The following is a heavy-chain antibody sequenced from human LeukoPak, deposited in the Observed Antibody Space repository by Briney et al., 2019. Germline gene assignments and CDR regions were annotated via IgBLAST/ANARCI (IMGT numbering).Heavy chain of an antibody. J-gene: IGHJ4*02. D-gene: IGHD1-26*01. CDR2: ISTSSSYI. V-gene: IGHV3-21*01. CDR3: ARVLDSGNYYFDY. Sequence: PGGSLRLSCAASGFIFSSYNMNWVRQAPGKGLEWVSSISTSSSYIYYADSVKGRFTISRDNAKNSLYLQMNSLRAEDTAVYYCARVLDSGNYYFDYWGQGTLVTVSS. CDR1: GFIFSSYN.